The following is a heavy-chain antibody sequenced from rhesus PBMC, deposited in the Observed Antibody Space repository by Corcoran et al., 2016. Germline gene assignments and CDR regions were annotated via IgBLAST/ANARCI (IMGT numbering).Heavy chain of an antibody. D-gene: IGHD6-13*01. CDR3: ARGGGYSSWLPHFDY. V-gene: IGHV4-127*01. Sequence: QVQLQESGPGLVKPSETLSLTCAVSGYSISSGYGWSWIRQPPGKGLEGIGYIGGSSDRTNYNPALKGRVTVSKDTTKNQLSLKLSSVTAADTAVYYCARGGGYSSWLPHFDYWGQGVLVTVSS. J-gene: IGHJ4*01. CDR1: GYSISSGYG. CDR2: IGGSSDRT.